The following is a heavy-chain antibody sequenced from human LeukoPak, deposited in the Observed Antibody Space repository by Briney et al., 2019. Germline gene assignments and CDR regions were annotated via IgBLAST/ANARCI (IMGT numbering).Heavy chain of an antibody. V-gene: IGHV3-15*01. Sequence: GGSLRLSCAASGFSFSNAWMTWVRQAPGKGLEWVGRIKSKTDGGTTDYAAPVKGRFTISRDDSKDTVSLQMNSLTTEDTAIYYCTTSSRYLYDIWGQGTMVTVSS. CDR1: GFSFSNAW. J-gene: IGHJ3*02. CDR2: IKSKTDGGTT. CDR3: TTSSRYLYDI. D-gene: IGHD2-21*01.